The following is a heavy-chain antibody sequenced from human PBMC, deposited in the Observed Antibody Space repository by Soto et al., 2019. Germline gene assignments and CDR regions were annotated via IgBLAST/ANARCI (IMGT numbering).Heavy chain of an antibody. CDR1: GGTFSSYT. V-gene: IGHV1-69*02. CDR3: AKNGPDCSSTSCYSY. Sequence: ASVKVSCKASGGTFSSYTISWVRQAPGQGLEWMGRIIPILGIANYAQKFQGRVTITADKSTSTAYMELSSLRSEDTAVCYCAKNGPDCSSTSCYSYWGQGTLVTVSS. J-gene: IGHJ4*02. D-gene: IGHD2-2*01. CDR2: IIPILGIA.